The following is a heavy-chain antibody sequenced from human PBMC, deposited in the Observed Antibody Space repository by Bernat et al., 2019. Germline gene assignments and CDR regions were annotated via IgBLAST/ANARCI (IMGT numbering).Heavy chain of an antibody. J-gene: IGHJ3*02. CDR2: IWYDGSNK. CDR3: ARTRGYCTGGVCYPDDFDI. D-gene: IGHD2-8*02. V-gene: IGHV3-33*01. Sequence: QVQLVESGGGVVQPGRSLRLSCAASGFTFSSYGMHWVRQAPGKGLEWVAVIWYDGSNKYYADSVKGRFTISRDNSKNTLYLQMNNLRAEDTAVYYCARTRGYCTGGVCYPDDFDIWGQGTMVTVSS. CDR1: GFTFSSYG.